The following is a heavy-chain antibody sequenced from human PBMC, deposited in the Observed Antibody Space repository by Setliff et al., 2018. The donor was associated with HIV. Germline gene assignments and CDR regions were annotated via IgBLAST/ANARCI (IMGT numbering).Heavy chain of an antibody. V-gene: IGHV3-48*01. J-gene: IGHJ4*01. Sequence: PGGSLRLSCTASGFTFGDYAMSWVRQAPGKGLEWVSYISMSSRTSVIYSDSVKGRFTISRDNARNSFYLQMNSLRVDDTAVYFCARDKWASGFDFWGHGTLVTVSS. CDR2: ISMSSRTSV. D-gene: IGHD1-26*01. CDR3: ARDKWASGFDF. CDR1: GFTFGDYA.